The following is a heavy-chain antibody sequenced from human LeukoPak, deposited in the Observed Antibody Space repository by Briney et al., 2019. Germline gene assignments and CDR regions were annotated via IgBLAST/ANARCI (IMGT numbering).Heavy chain of an antibody. CDR3: AKEVAPPRYSSSSGQFDY. Sequence: GGSLRLSCAASGFTFSSYGMHWVRQAPGKGLEWVAVISYDGSNKYYADSVKGRFTISRDNSKNTLYLQMNSLRAEDTAVYYCAKEVAPPRYSSSSGQFDYWGQGTLVTVSS. CDR2: ISYDGSNK. D-gene: IGHD6-6*01. V-gene: IGHV3-30*18. J-gene: IGHJ4*02. CDR1: GFTFSSYG.